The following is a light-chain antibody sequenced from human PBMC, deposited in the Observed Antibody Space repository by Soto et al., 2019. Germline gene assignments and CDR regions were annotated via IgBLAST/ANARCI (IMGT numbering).Light chain of an antibody. CDR2: DVS. Sequence: QSALTQPASVSGSPGQSITISWTGTSSDIGGYNYVSWYQHHPGKAPKLMIYDVSNRPSGVSNRFSGSKSGNTASLTISGLQAEDEADYYCSSLTSSSTLYVFGTGTKLTVL. CDR1: SSDIGGYNY. J-gene: IGLJ1*01. V-gene: IGLV2-14*03. CDR3: SSLTSSSTLYV.